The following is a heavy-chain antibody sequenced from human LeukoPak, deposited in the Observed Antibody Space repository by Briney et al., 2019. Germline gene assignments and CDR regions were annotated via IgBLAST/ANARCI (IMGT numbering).Heavy chain of an antibody. D-gene: IGHD3-22*01. V-gene: IGHV3-66*01. CDR2: IYSGGST. CDR3: AREVPYGYYYDSSWYFDL. Sequence: GGSLRLSCAASGFTVSSNYMSWVRQAPGKGLEWVSVIYSGGSTCYADSVKGRFTISRDNSKNPLYLQENSLRAEDTDVYYCAREVPYGYYYDSSWYFDLWGRGTLVTVSS. CDR1: GFTVSSNY. J-gene: IGHJ2*01.